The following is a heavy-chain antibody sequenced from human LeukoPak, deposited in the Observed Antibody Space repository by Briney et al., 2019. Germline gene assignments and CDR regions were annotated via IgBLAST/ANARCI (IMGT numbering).Heavy chain of an antibody. V-gene: IGHV4-34*01. J-gene: IGHJ5*02. CDR1: GGSFSGYY. Sequence: SETLSLTCAVYGGSFSGYYWSWIRQPPGKGLEWIGEINHSGSTNYNPSLKSRVTISVDTSKNQFSLKLSSVTAADTAVYYCARTSAMVRGVRFDPWGQGTLVTVSS. D-gene: IGHD3-10*01. CDR2: INHSGST. CDR3: ARTSAMVRGVRFDP.